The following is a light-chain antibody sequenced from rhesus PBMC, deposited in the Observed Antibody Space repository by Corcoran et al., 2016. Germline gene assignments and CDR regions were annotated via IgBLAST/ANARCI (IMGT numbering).Light chain of an antibody. CDR2: AAL. V-gene: IGKV1-94*01. CDR3: LPGYTSPLT. J-gene: IGKJ4*01. Sequence: DIQMTQSPSSLSASVGDRGTVTCRASQGINKALSWYQQKPGKAPTLLLYAALSLQTGVSSRVSGSGSGTDYTLTISRLQPDDVATYYCLPGYTSPLTFGGGTKVEIK. CDR1: QGINKA.